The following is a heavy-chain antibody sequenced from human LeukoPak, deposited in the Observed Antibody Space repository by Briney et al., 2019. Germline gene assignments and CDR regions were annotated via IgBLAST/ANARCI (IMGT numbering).Heavy chain of an antibody. CDR1: GGSFSGYY. J-gene: IGHJ6*03. CDR3: ARGSRITMVRGVIIRATTHYYYMDV. CDR2: INYSGST. D-gene: IGHD3-10*01. V-gene: IGHV4-34*01. Sequence: SETLSLTCAVYGGSFSGYYWSWIRQPPGKGLEWIGEINYSGSTNYNPSLKSRVTISVDTSKNQFSLKLSSVTAADTAVYYCARGSRITMVRGVIIRATTHYYYMDVWGKGTTVTVSS.